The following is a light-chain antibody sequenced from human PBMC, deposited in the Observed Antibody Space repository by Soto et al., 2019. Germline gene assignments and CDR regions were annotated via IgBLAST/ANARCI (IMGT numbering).Light chain of an antibody. CDR3: CSYAGSSTFVV. CDR2: EGS. V-gene: IGLV2-23*03. CDR1: SSDVGSYNV. J-gene: IGLJ2*01. Sequence: QSALTQPASVSGSPGQSITSSCTGTSSDVGSYNVVSWYQHHPGKDPKLMIYEGSKRPSGVSDPFATSNSGNTDSLIISGLQADDEADHYGCSYAGSSTFVVFGGGTKLTVL.